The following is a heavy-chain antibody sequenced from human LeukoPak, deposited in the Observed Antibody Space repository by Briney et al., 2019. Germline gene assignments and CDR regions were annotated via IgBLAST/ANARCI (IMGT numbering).Heavy chain of an antibody. D-gene: IGHD3-16*01. CDR1: GFTFSSYG. CDR2: ISGSGGST. J-gene: IGHJ4*02. V-gene: IGHV3-23*01. CDR3: AKDRRMITFGGSDY. Sequence: GGTLRLSCAASGFTFSSYGMSWVRQAPGKGLEWVSAISGSGGSTYYADSVKGRFTISRDNSKNTLYLQMNSLRAEDTAVYYCAKDRRMITFGGSDYWGQGTLVTVSS.